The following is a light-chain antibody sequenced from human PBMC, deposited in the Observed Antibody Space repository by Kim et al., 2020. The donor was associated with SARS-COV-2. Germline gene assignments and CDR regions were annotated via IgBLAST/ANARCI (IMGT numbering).Light chain of an antibody. V-gene: IGLV3-19*01. CDR3: NSRDSNDNVV. J-gene: IGLJ2*01. Sequence: VAWGQTSRITCQGDSLRTYYATWYQQKPGQAPILVIYDKNTPPSGIPDRFSGSTSGNTASLTITGTQAGEEADYYCNSRDSNDNVVFGGGTQLTVL. CDR1: SLRTYY. CDR2: DKN.